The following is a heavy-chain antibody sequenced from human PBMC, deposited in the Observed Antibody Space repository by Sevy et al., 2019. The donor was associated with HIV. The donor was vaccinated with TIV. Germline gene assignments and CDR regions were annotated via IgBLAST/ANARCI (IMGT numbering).Heavy chain of an antibody. Sequence: ASVKVSCKASGYTFTSYDINWVRQATGQGLEWMGWMNANSGNTDYAQKLQGRVTMTRNTSISTAYMELSSLRSEDTAVYYCTRGAGYSYDYYYYGMDVWGQGTTVTVTS. CDR2: MNANSGNT. V-gene: IGHV1-8*01. CDR1: GYTFTSYD. J-gene: IGHJ6*02. D-gene: IGHD5-12*01. CDR3: TRGAGYSYDYYYYGMDV.